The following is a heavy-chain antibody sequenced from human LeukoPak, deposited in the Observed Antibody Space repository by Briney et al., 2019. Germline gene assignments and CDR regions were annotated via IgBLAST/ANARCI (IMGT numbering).Heavy chain of an antibody. CDR3: ASRYYDFWSGYSEFDY. CDR1: GGSISSSSYY. D-gene: IGHD3-3*01. J-gene: IGHJ4*02. V-gene: IGHV4-39*01. Sequence: PSETLSLTCTVSGGSISSSSYYWGWIRQPPGKGLEWIGSIYYSGSTYYNPSLKSRVTISVDTSKNQISLKLSSVTAADTAVYYCASRYYDFWSGYSEFDYWGQGTLVTVSS. CDR2: IYYSGST.